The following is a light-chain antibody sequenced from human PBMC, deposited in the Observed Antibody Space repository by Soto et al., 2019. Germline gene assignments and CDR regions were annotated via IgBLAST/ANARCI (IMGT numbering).Light chain of an antibody. CDR2: KAS. V-gene: IGKV1-5*03. CDR1: QTISSW. J-gene: IGKJ1*01. CDR3: QHYNSYSEA. Sequence: QSPSTLSGAVGDRVTITCRASQTISSWLSWYQQKPGKAPKLLIYKASTLKSGVPSRFSGSGSGTEFTLTISSLQPDDFATYYCQHYNSYSEAFGQVTKVDIK.